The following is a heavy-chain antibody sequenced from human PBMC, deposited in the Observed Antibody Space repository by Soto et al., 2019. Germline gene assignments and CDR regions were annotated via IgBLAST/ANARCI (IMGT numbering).Heavy chain of an antibody. CDR1: GGSVSSGIYY. D-gene: IGHD3-10*01. CDR3: ARDRGYYGSGGPLDV. Sequence: PSETLSLTCTVSGGSVSSGIYYWSWIRQPPGKGLEWIGYIYYSGSTNYNPSLKSRVTTSVDTSKNQFSLKLSSVTAADTAVYYCARDRGYYGSGGPLDVWGQGTTVTVSS. V-gene: IGHV4-61*01. J-gene: IGHJ6*02. CDR2: IYYSGST.